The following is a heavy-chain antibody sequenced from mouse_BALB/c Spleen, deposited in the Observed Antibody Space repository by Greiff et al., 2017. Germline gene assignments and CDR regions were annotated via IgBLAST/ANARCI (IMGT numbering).Heavy chain of an antibody. CDR1: GYAFSSSW. CDR3: ARANWEEPYAMDY. V-gene: IGHV1-82*01. CDR2: IYPGDGDT. J-gene: IGHJ4*01. Sequence: QVQLQQSGPELVKPGASVKISCKASGYAFSSSWMNWVKQRPGQGLEWIGRIYPGDGDTNYNGKFKGKATLTADKSSSTAYMQLSSLTSVDSAVYFCARANWEEPYAMDYWGQGTSVTVSS. D-gene: IGHD4-1*01.